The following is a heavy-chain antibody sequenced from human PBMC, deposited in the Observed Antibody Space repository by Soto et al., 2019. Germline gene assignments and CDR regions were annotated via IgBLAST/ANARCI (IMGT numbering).Heavy chain of an antibody. J-gene: IGHJ2*01. CDR3: AKERLYCSRASCATGSFTGYFDL. Sequence: GGSLRRSCSASRITFSSYAMSWVRQAPGKALECVSAISGSGGSTYYADSVKGRFTISRDNSKNTLYLQMNSLRAEDTAVYFCAKERLYCSRASCATGSFTGYFDLWGRGTLVTVSS. CDR2: ISGSGGST. CDR1: RITFSSYA. V-gene: IGHV3-23*01. D-gene: IGHD2-2*01.